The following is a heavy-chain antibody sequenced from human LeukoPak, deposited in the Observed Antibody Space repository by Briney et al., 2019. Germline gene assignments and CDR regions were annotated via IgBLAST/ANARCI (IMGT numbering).Heavy chain of an antibody. Sequence: TGGSLRLSCAASGFTFSSYAMHWVRQAPGKGLEWVAVISYDGSNKYYADSVKGRFTISRDNSKNTLYLQMNSLRAEDTAVYYCARVSVVADPFDAFDIWGQGTMVTVSS. CDR1: GFTFSSYA. J-gene: IGHJ3*02. CDR3: ARVSVVADPFDAFDI. V-gene: IGHV3-30-3*01. CDR2: ISYDGSNK. D-gene: IGHD2-21*01.